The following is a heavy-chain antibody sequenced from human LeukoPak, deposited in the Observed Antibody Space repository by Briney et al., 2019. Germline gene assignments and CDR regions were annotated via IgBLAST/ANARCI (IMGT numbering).Heavy chain of an antibody. D-gene: IGHD2-2*01. J-gene: IGHJ6*02. CDR2: IKQDGREK. Sequence: GGSLRLSCAASGFTFSSYWMRWVRQAPGKGLEWVANIKQDGREKYYVDSVKGRFTISRDNAKNSLYLQMNSLRAEDTAVYYCARVGSPRPDIVVVPAAMPKANYYYYGMDVWGQGTTVTVSS. CDR3: ARVGSPRPDIVVVPAAMPKANYYYYGMDV. CDR1: GFTFSSYW. V-gene: IGHV3-7*01.